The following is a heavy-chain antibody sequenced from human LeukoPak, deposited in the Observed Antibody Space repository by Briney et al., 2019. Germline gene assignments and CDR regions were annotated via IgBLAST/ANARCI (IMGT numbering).Heavy chain of an antibody. CDR2: IYYSGST. CDR3: ARDSRTSAGPRFDP. J-gene: IGHJ5*02. D-gene: IGHD6-13*01. Sequence: PSETLSLTCTVSGGSISSYYWSWIRQPPGKGLEWIGYIYYSGSTNYNPSLKSRVTISVDTSKNLFSLKLSSVTAADTALYYCARDSRTSAGPRFDPWGQGTLVTVSS. V-gene: IGHV4-59*01. CDR1: GGSISSYY.